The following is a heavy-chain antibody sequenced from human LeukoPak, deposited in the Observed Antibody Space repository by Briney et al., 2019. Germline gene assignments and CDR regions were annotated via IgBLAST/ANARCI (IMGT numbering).Heavy chain of an antibody. D-gene: IGHD5-18*01. V-gene: IGHV3-7*01. CDR1: GFTFGSYG. CDR3: ARDLSGVTGYTYGRGIDY. J-gene: IGHJ4*02. Sequence: GGSLRLSCAASGFTFGSYGMHWVRQAPGKGLEWVANIKKDGSDKYYVDSVKGRFTISRDNAKTSLYLQMNSLRAEDTAVYYCARDLSGVTGYTYGRGIDYWGQGTLVTVSS. CDR2: IKKDGSDK.